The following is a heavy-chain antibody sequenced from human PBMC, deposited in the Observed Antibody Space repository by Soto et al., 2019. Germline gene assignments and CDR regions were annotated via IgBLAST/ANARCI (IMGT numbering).Heavy chain of an antibody. J-gene: IGHJ4*02. CDR3: ARDESSSWYVEGYFDY. D-gene: IGHD6-13*01. Sequence: QVQLVQSGAEVKKPGASVKVSCKASGYTFTSYGISWVRQAPGQGLEWMGWISAYNGNTNYAQKLQGKVTMTTDTPTSTAYMDMRILRSDDTAVYYCARDESSSWYVEGYFDYWGQGTLVTVSS. CDR2: ISAYNGNT. CDR1: GYTFTSYG. V-gene: IGHV1-18*04.